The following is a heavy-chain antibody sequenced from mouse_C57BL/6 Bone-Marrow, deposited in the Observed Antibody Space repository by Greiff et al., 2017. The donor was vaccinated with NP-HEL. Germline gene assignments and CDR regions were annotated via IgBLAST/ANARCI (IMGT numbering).Heavy chain of an antibody. CDR3: TTPYYDGSSYGPYAMDY. V-gene: IGHV14-4*01. CDR2: IDPENGDT. Sequence: EVKLQESGAELVRPGASVKLSCTASGFNIKDDYMHWVKQRPEQGLEWIGWIDPENGDTEYASKFQGKATITADTSSNTAYLQLSSLTSEDTAVYYCTTPYYDGSSYGPYAMDYWGQGTSVTVSS. J-gene: IGHJ4*01. D-gene: IGHD1-1*01. CDR1: GFNIKDDY.